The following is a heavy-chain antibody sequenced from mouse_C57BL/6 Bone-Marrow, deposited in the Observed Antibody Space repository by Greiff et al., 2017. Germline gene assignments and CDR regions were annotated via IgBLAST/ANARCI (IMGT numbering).Heavy chain of an antibody. Sequence: QVQLQQSGAELVKPGASVTLSCKASGYAFTSYWMHWVKQRPGQGLEWIGMIHPNSGSTNYNEKFKGKATLTVDKSSSPAYMQLSSLTAEDSAVYYCAITFDYWGQGTTLTVSS. CDR1: GYAFTSYW. CDR3: AITFDY. CDR2: IHPNSGST. D-gene: IGHD1-3*01. V-gene: IGHV1-64*01. J-gene: IGHJ2*01.